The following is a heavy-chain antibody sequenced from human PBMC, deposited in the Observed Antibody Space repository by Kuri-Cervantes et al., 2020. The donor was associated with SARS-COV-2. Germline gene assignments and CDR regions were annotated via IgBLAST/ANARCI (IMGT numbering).Heavy chain of an antibody. J-gene: IGHJ4*02. V-gene: IGHV1-24*01. CDR3: ATDHIAAAGLFDY. D-gene: IGHD6-13*01. Sequence: ASVKVSCKVSGHTLTELSMHWVRRAPGKGLEWMGGFDPEDGETIYAQKFQGRVTMTEDTSTDTAYMELSSLRSEDTAVYYCATDHIAAAGLFDYWGQGTLVTVSS. CDR2: FDPEDGET. CDR1: GHTLTELS.